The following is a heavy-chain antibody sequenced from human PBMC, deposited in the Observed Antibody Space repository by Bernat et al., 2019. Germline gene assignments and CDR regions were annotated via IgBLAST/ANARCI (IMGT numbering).Heavy chain of an antibody. D-gene: IGHD1-26*01. V-gene: IGHV3-11*06. J-gene: IGHJ5*02. CDR3: ARVRCGRYVWGS. Sequence: QVQLVESGGGLVKPGGSLRLSCAASGFTFSDFYMSWIRQAPGKGLEWVSYITTSGSYINYADSVKGRFTISRDNDKNSLYLQMSSLRAEDTAVYYCARVRCGRYVWGSWGQGALVTVSS. CDR2: ITTSGSYI. CDR1: GFTFSDFY.